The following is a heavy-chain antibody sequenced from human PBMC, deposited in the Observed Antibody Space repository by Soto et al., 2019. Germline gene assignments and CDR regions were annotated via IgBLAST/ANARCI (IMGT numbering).Heavy chain of an antibody. V-gene: IGHV4-31*03. CDR1: GGSVSSGAFY. Sequence: QVQLQESGPGLVKPSETLSLTCTVSGGSVSSGAFYWSWIRQHPGKSLEWIGYIHYTGGTYYNPSVKGGITMSLDASRSQFSLKLTSVTATATAVYYGAREGAGTIDFPTYRDSFYYMDGWGRGNTVTVSS. J-gene: IGHJ6*03. D-gene: IGHD1-1*01. CDR2: IHYTGGT. CDR3: AREGAGTIDFPTYRDSFYYMDG.